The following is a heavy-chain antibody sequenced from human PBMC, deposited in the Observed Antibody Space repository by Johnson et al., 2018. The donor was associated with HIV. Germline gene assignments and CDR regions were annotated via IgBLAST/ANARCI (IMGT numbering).Heavy chain of an antibody. V-gene: IGHV3-33*08. CDR3: ARDYRGRTVDAFDV. J-gene: IGHJ3*01. Sequence: QVQLVESGGGVVQPGRSLRLSCVASGFTFSSYGMHWVRQAPGKGLEWVAFIRYDGSNEYYVDAVKDRFTISRDNAKNSLYLQMNSLRAEDTAVYYCARDYRGRTVDAFDVWGQGTLVIVSS. D-gene: IGHD3-16*02. CDR2: IRYDGSNE. CDR1: GFTFSSYG.